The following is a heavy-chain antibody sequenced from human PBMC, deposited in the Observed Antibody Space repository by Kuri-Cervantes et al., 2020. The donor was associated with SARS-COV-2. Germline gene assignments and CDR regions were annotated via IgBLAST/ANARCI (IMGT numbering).Heavy chain of an antibody. CDR2: ISSNGGST. V-gene: IGHV3-64*01. CDR3: ARDRYYYMDV. Sequence: GGSLRLSCAASGFTISSYNMNWVRQAPGKGLEYVSAISSNGGSTYYANSVKGRFTISRDNSKNTLYLQMGSLRAEDMAVYYCARDRYYYMDVWGKGTTVTDSS. J-gene: IGHJ6*03. CDR1: GFTISSYN.